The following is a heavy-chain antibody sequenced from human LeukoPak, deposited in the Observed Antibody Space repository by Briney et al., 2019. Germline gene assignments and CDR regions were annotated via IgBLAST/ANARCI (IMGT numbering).Heavy chain of an antibody. CDR3: ARDLPDIAARSGGWFDP. CDR1: GFTFSSYG. Sequence: GRALRLSCAASGFTFSSYGIHWVRQAPGKGLEWVAVISHDGGNEYYADSVKGRFTISRDNSKSAVYLQMNSLRAEDTAVYYCARDLPDIAARSGGWFDPWGQGTLVTVSS. D-gene: IGHD6-6*01. V-gene: IGHV3-30*03. J-gene: IGHJ5*02. CDR2: ISHDGGNE.